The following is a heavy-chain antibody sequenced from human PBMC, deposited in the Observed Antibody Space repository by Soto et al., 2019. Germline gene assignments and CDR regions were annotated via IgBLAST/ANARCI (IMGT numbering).Heavy chain of an antibody. V-gene: IGHV4-31*03. D-gene: IGHD3-10*01. CDR1: GDSISRSGYF. CDR3: ARGTMLRGPGYYYAMDV. Sequence: QVQLQESGPGLVKPSQTLSLTCTVSGDSISRSGYFWTWIRQHPGKGLEWIGYIYYSGRSYYNPSLKSRVIISVDTSKNQFSRNLTAVMAADTAVYYCARGTMLRGPGYYYAMDVWGQGTTLTVSS. CDR2: IYYSGRS. J-gene: IGHJ6*02.